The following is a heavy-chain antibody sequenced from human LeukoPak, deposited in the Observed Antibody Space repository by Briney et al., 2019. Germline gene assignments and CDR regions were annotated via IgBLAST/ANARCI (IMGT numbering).Heavy chain of an antibody. V-gene: IGHV1-24*01. CDR2: FDPEDGET. CDR1: RYTLSELS. J-gene: IGHJ4*02. CDR3: ATSPGYDY. Sequence: ASVKVSCQGSRYTLSELSIHWVRQAPAKALEWMGGFDPEDGETIYAQKLQRRVTMPEDTSTDTAYMKLTSLRSEDTAVYYCATSPGYDYWGQGTLVTVSS. D-gene: IGHD1-14*01.